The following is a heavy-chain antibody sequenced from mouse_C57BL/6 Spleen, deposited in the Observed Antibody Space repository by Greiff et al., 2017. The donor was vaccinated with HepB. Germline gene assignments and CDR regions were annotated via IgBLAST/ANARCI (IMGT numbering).Heavy chain of an antibody. V-gene: IGHV1-53*01. CDR1: GYTFTSYW. CDR3: AKGITTVVATHWYFDV. J-gene: IGHJ1*03. Sequence: VQLQQSGTELVKPGASVKLSCKASGYTFTSYWMHWVKQRPGQGLEWIGNINPSNGGTNYNEKFKSKATLTVDKSSSTAYMQLSSLTSEDSAVYYCAKGITTVVATHWYFDVWGTRTTVTVSS. CDR2: INPSNGGT. D-gene: IGHD1-1*01.